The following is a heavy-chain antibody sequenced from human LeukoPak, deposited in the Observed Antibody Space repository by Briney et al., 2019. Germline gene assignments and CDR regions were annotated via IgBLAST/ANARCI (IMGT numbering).Heavy chain of an antibody. J-gene: IGHJ3*02. CDR3: ARDNPRSTSPASSNAFDI. CDR1: GYTFTSYG. CDR2: ISAYNGDT. Sequence: ASVKVSCKASGYTFTSYGITWVRQAPGQGLEWMGWISAYNGDTKYEQKFQGRVTMTTDTSTNTAYMELRSLRSDDTAVYYCARDNPRSTSPASSNAFDIWGQGTMVTVSS. V-gene: IGHV1-18*01. D-gene: IGHD2-2*01.